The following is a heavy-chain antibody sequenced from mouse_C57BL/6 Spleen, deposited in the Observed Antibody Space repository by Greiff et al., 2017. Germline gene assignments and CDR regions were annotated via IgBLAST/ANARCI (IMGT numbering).Heavy chain of an antibody. CDR3: VSDCDGHNAMDD. CDR1: GFTFTSYW. J-gene: IGHJ4*01. CDR2: IHPNSGST. V-gene: IGHV1-64*01. Sequence: QVQLQQPGAELVKPGASVKLSCKASGFTFTSYWMHWVKQRPGQGLEWIGMIHPNSGSTNYNEKFKSKDTLTVDKSSSTAYMQLSSLTSEASAVYYCVSDCDGHNAMDDWGQGTSVTVSS. D-gene: IGHD2-4*01.